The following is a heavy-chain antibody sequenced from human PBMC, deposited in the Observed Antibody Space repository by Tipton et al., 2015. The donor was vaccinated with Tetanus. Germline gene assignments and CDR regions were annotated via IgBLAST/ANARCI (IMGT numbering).Heavy chain of an antibody. CDR2: IYYSGST. V-gene: IGHV4-39*01. D-gene: IGHD1-14*01. Sequence: GLVKPSETLSLTCTVSGGSISSSSYYWGWIRQPPGKGLEWIGSIYYSGSTYYNPSLKSRVTISVDTSKNQFSLKLSSVTTADTAVYYCASQRITGTTAYWGQGTLVTVSS. CDR1: GGSISSSSYY. CDR3: ASQRITGTTAY. J-gene: IGHJ4*02.